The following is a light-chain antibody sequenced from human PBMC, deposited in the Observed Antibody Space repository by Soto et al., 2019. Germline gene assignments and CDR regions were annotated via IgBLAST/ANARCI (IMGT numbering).Light chain of an antibody. CDR1: QGISSY. Sequence: DIPLTQSPSFLSASVGDRVTITCRASQGISSYLAWYQQKPGKAPKILIYTASTLQSGVPSRFSGSGSGTEFTLTISSLQPEDFATYYCQQLNSYPHTFGGGTNVVI. CDR3: QQLNSYPHT. CDR2: TAS. V-gene: IGKV1-9*01. J-gene: IGKJ4*01.